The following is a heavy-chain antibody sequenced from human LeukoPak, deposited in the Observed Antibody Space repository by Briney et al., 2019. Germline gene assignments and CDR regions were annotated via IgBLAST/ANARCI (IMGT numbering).Heavy chain of an antibody. V-gene: IGHV4-34*01. CDR1: GGSFSGYY. J-gene: IGHJ4*02. Sequence: SETLSLTCAVYGGSFSGYYWSWIRQPPGKGLEWIGEINHSGSTNYNPSLKSRVTISVDTSKNQFSLKLSSVTAADTAVYYWARVKRYCSGGSCSGYYFDYWGQGTLVTVSS. D-gene: IGHD2-15*01. CDR3: ARVKRYCSGGSCSGYYFDY. CDR2: INHSGST.